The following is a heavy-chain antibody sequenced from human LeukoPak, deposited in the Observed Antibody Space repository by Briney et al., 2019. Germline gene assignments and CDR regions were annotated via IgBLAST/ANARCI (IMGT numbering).Heavy chain of an antibody. Sequence: GESLKISCKGSGYIFSNYWIGWVRQMPGKGLEWMGIIYPADSDTKYSPSFQGQVTISADKSINTAYLQWSSLKASDTAMYYCASLSYFNSWSGFDYWGQGTLVTVSS. CDR2: IYPADSDT. CDR1: GYIFSNYW. J-gene: IGHJ4*02. V-gene: IGHV5-51*01. D-gene: IGHD3-3*01. CDR3: ASLSYFNSWSGFDY.